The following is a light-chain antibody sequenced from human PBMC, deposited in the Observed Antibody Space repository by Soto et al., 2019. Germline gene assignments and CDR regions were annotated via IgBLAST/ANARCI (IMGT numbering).Light chain of an antibody. CDR1: QSISSY. V-gene: IGKV1-39*01. CDR3: QPSYSNLPT. CDR2: AAS. Sequence: DIQMTQSPSSLSASVGDRVTITCRASQSISSYLNWYQQKPGKAPKLLIYAASSLQSGVPSRFSGSGSGTDFTLTISSLQPEDFASYYCQPSYSNLPTFGQGTKVDIK. J-gene: IGKJ1*01.